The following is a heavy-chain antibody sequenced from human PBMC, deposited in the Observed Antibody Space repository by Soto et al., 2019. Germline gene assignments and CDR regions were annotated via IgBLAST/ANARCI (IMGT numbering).Heavy chain of an antibody. CDR2: IIPIFGTA. Sequence: ASVKVSCKASGGTFSSYAISWVRQAPGQGLEWMGGIIPIFGTASYAQKFQGRVTITADESTSTAYMELSSLRSEDTAVYYCAKGISGSYYQDAFDIWGQGTMVTVSS. V-gene: IGHV1-69*13. CDR3: AKGISGSYYQDAFDI. CDR1: GGTFSSYA. D-gene: IGHD1-26*01. J-gene: IGHJ3*02.